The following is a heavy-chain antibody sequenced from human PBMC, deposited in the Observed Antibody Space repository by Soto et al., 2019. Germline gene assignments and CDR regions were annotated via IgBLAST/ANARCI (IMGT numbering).Heavy chain of an antibody. J-gene: IGHJ6*02. CDR3: AKDTSSGHSYYYYGMDV. Sequence: QVQLVESGGGVVQPGRSLRLSCAASGFTFSSYGMHWVRQAPGKGLEWVAVISYDGSNKYYADSVKGRFTISRDNSKNTLYLQMNSLRAEDTAVYYCAKDTSSGHSYYYYGMDVWGQGTTVTVSS. CDR1: GFTFSSYG. V-gene: IGHV3-30*18. CDR2: ISYDGSNK. D-gene: IGHD6-19*01.